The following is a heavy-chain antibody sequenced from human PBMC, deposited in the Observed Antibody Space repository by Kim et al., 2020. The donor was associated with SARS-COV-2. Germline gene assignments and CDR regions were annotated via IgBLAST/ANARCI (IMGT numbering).Heavy chain of an antibody. V-gene: IGHV4-31*03. CDR2: IYYSGST. D-gene: IGHD6-13*01. Sequence: SETLSLTCTVSGGSISSGGYYWSWIRQPPGKDLEWVGYIYYSGSTYYNPSLKCRVTISVDTSKNQFSLKLSSVTAADTAVYYCARVPILRIAAREKGEDAFDIWGQGTMVTVSS. CDR1: GGSISSGGYY. J-gene: IGHJ3*02. CDR3: ARVPILRIAAREKGEDAFDI.